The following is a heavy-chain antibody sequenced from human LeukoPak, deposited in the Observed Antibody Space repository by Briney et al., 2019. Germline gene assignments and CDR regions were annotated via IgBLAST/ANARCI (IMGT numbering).Heavy chain of an antibody. D-gene: IGHD2-15*01. CDR2: IFNSMSN. CDR1: AGSLSRYY. Sequence: SETLSLTWIVAAGSLSRYYWSWIRPPPGEGLGWVGYIFNSMSNTYNPYPKRGATISVDTSKIQFSPKLSSVTAADTAVYYCARDPLQIGCSGGICPFSHYMDVWGKGTTVTVSS. CDR3: ARDPLQIGCSGGICPFSHYMDV. V-gene: IGHV4-59*01. J-gene: IGHJ6*03.